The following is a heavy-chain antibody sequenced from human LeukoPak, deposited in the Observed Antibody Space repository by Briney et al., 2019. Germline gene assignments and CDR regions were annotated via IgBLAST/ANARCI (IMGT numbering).Heavy chain of an antibody. V-gene: IGHV3-21*01. D-gene: IGHD3-3*01. CDR3: ARDYDFWSGLDC. Sequence: GGSLRLCCAVSGFTFSSYSMSWVRQAPGKGLEWVSSISSSSSYIYYADSVKGRFTISRDNAKNSLYLQMNSLRAEDTAVYYCARDYDFWSGLDCWGQGTLVTVSS. CDR2: ISSSSSYI. CDR1: GFTFSSYS. J-gene: IGHJ4*02.